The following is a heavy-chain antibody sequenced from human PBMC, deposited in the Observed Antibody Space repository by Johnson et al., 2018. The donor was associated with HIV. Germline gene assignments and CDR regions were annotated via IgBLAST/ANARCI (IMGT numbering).Heavy chain of an antibody. CDR3: ARVGQKLVPVPRGAFDI. V-gene: IGHV3-30*03. CDR1: GFTFSSYG. CDR2: ISYDGSNK. Sequence: VQLVESGGGVVQPGRSLRLSCAASGFTFSSYGMHWVRQAPGKGLEWVAVISYDGSNKYYTDSVKGRFTISRDNSRNTLNLQMNSLRAEDTAVYYCARVGQKLVPVPRGAFDIWGQGTMVTVSS. D-gene: IGHD6-6*01. J-gene: IGHJ3*02.